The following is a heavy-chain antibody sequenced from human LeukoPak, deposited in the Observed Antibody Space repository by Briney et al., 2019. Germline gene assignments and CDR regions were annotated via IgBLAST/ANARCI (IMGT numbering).Heavy chain of an antibody. J-gene: IGHJ3*02. Sequence: GGSLRLSCAASGFTFDDYTMHWVRQAPGKGLEWVSLISWDGSSTYYADSVKGRFTISRDNSKNSLYLQMNSLRTEDTALYYCAKDGPDAFDIWGQGTMVTVSS. CDR1: GFTFDDYT. V-gene: IGHV3-43*01. CDR3: AKDGPDAFDI. CDR2: ISWDGSST.